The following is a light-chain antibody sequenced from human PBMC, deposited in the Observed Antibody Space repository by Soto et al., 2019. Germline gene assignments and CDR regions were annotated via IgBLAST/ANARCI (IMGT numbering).Light chain of an antibody. CDR2: DND. CDR1: SSQIGSNT. CDR3: AAWHDSRNAWV. J-gene: IGLJ3*02. V-gene: IGLV1-44*01. Sequence: QSVLTQPPSLSGTPGQRVTISCSGSSSQIGSNTVSWYQQLPGKAPKLLIYDNDRRPSGVPDRFSGSKSGTSGSLAISDLHSEDEAEYFCAAWHDSRNAWVFGGGPKLTVL.